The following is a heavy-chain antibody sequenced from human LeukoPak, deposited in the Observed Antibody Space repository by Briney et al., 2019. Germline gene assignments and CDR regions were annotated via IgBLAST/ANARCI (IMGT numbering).Heavy chain of an antibody. CDR2: INAGNGNT. D-gene: IGHD5-18*01. CDR1: GYTFTSYA. Sequence: ASVTVSCKASGYTFTSYAMHWVRQAPGQRLEWMGWINAGNGNTKYSQKFQGRVTITRDTSASTAYMELSSLRSEDTAVYYCARDSDTAMTYYYYYGMDVWGQGTTVTVSS. J-gene: IGHJ6*02. V-gene: IGHV1-3*01. CDR3: ARDSDTAMTYYYYYGMDV.